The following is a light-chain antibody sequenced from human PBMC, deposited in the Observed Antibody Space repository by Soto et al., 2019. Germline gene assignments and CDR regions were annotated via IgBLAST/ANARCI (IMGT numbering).Light chain of an antibody. CDR2: AAS. V-gene: IGKV1-12*01. CDR3: QQANSFPYT. CDR1: QGISSW. J-gene: IGKJ2*01. Sequence: DIQMTQSPSSVSASVGDRVTITCRASQGISSWLAWYQQKPGKAPKLLIFAASSLQSEVPSRCSGNGSGTDLTLNISSLQPEDLATYYCQQANSFPYTFGQGTKLEIK.